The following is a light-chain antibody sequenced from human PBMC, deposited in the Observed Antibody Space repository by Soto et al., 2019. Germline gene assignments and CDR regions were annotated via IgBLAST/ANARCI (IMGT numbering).Light chain of an antibody. CDR1: QSISSY. CDR3: QQWYRTLTWT. J-gene: IGKJ1*01. V-gene: IGKV1-39*01. CDR2: AAS. Sequence: DIQMTQSPSSLSASVGDRVTITCRASQSISSYLNWYQQKPGKAPKLLIYAASSLQSGVPSRFSGSGSGTDFTLTISSLQPEDFATYYCQQWYRTLTWTFGQGTKVEIK.